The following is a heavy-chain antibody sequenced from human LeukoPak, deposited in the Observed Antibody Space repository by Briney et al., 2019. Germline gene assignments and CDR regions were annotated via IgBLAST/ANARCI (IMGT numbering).Heavy chain of an antibody. J-gene: IGHJ4*02. CDR3: ARESDTAMVPLGY. CDR1: VGSFSGYD. Sequence: PSETLSLTCAVYVGSFSGYDWSWIRQPPGQGLELIGEINHSGSTNYNPSLKSRVTISVATSKNQFSLKLSSVTAAERAVYYCARESDTAMVPLGYWGQGTLVTVSS. CDR2: INHSGST. D-gene: IGHD5-18*01. V-gene: IGHV4-34*01.